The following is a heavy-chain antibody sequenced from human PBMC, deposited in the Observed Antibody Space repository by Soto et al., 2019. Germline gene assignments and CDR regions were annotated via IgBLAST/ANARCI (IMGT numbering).Heavy chain of an antibody. D-gene: IGHD3-22*01. CDR3: ASIFYDSSGYCINY. V-gene: IGHV4-34*01. CDR2: INHSGST. J-gene: IGHJ4*02. CDR1: GGSFSGYY. Sequence: SETLSLTCAVYGGSFSGYYWSWIRQPPGKGLEWIGEINHSGSTNYNPSLKSRVTISVDTSKNQFSLKLSSVTAADTAVYYCASIFYDSSGYCINYWGQGTLVTVSS.